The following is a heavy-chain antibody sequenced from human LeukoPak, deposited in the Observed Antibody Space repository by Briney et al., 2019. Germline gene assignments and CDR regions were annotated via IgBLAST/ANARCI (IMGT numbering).Heavy chain of an antibody. CDR1: GGTFSSYA. J-gene: IGHJ6*02. Sequence: ASVKVSCKASGGTFSSYAISWVRQAPGQGLEWMGGIIPIFGTANYAQKFQGRVTITADESTSTAYMEPSSLRSEDTAVYYCAREMGDTAMVNYYYGMDVWGQGTTVTVSS. CDR2: IIPIFGTA. V-gene: IGHV1-69*13. CDR3: AREMGDTAMVNYYYGMDV. D-gene: IGHD5-18*01.